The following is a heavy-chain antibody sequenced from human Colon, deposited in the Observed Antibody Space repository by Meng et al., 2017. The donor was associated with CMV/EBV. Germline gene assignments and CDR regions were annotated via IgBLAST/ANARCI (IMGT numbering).Heavy chain of an antibody. CDR2: IRSSATII. CDR1: GFTFSSYE. J-gene: IGHJ6*02. CDR3: ARTSHYYYGMDV. Sequence: GESLEISCAASGFTFSSYEMNWVRQAPGEGLEWVSYIRSSATIIYYADSVKGRFTISRDNAKNSLYLQMNSLRADDTGVYYCARTSHYYYGMDVWGQGTTVTVSS. V-gene: IGHV3-48*03.